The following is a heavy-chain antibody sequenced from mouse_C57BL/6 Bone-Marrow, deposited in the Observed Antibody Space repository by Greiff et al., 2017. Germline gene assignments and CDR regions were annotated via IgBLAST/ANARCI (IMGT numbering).Heavy chain of an antibody. D-gene: IGHD4-1*01. V-gene: IGHV1-85*01. Sequence: VQLQQSGPELVKPGASVKMSCKASGYTFTSYDINWVKQRPGQGLEWIGGIYPGGGSTKYNEKFKGKATLTVDTSSSTAYMELHSLPSEDSAVYFCTSDNWGCWYFDVWGTGTTVTVSS. CDR2: IYPGGGST. J-gene: IGHJ1*03. CDR3: TSDNWGCWYFDV. CDR1: GYTFTSYD.